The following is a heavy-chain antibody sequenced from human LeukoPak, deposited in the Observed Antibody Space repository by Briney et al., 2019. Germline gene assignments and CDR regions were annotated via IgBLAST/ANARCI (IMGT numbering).Heavy chain of an antibody. D-gene: IGHD6-25*01. V-gene: IGHV4-39*01. Sequence: SETLSLTCTVSGGSISSSSYYWGWIRQPPGQGLEWIGSIYYSGSTYYNPSLKSRVTISVDTSKNQFSLKLSSVTAADTAVYYCARHRYSSVEHWGQGTPVTVSS. CDR3: ARHRYSSVEH. J-gene: IGHJ1*01. CDR1: GGSISSSSYY. CDR2: IYYSGST.